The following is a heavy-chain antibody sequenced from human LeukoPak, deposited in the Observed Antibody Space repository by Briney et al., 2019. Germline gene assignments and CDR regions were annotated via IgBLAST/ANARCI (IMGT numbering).Heavy chain of an antibody. CDR1: GGSISSYY. CDR2: IYYSGST. Sequence: SETLSLTCTVSGGSISSYYWSWIRQPPGKGLEWIGYIYYSGSTNYNPSLKSRVTISVDTSKNQFSLKLSSVTAADTAVYYCARFRNYDFWSGHPTYYYYGMDVWGQGTTVTVSS. V-gene: IGHV4-59*01. D-gene: IGHD3-3*01. J-gene: IGHJ6*02. CDR3: ARFRNYDFWSGHPTYYYYGMDV.